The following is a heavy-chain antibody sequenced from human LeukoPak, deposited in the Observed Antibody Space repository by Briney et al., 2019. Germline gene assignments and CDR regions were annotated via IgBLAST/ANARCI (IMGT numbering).Heavy chain of an antibody. Sequence: GGSLRLSCAVSGITLSNYGMSWVRQAPGKGLEWVAGISDSGGRTNYADSVKGRFTISRDNSKNTLYLQMNSLRAEDTAVYYCAALTYYSDSWGQGTLVTVSS. CDR1: GITLSNYG. CDR2: ISDSGGRT. D-gene: IGHD3-9*01. CDR3: AALTYYSDS. J-gene: IGHJ4*02. V-gene: IGHV3-23*01.